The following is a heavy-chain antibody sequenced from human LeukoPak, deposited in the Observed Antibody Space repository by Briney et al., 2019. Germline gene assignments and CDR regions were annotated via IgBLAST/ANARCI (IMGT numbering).Heavy chain of an antibody. D-gene: IGHD4-23*01. CDR3: ATRSWSNSREYYVDV. CDR1: GYTFTGYY. V-gene: IGHV1-2*02. CDR2: INPLSGGT. J-gene: IGHJ6*03. Sequence: ASVKVSCKASGYTFTGYYMNWLRQAPGQGLEWMGWINPLSGGTNYAQKFRGRVTMTRDTSISTAYMELSRLGSDDTAVYYCATRSWSNSREYYVDVWGKGTTVTVSS.